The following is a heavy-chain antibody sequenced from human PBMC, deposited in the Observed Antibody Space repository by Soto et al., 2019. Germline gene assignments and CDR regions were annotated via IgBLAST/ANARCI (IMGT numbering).Heavy chain of an antibody. CDR2: IYYSGST. D-gene: IGHD3-3*01. Sequence: SETLYLTCTVSGGSISSGDYYWSWIRQPPGKGLEWIGYIYYSGSTYYNPSLKSRVTISVDTSKNQFSLKLSSVTAADTAVYYCARGRLRFLEWFPYYYGMDVWGQGTTVTVSS. J-gene: IGHJ6*02. V-gene: IGHV4-30-4*01. CDR1: GGSISSGDYY. CDR3: ARGRLRFLEWFPYYYGMDV.